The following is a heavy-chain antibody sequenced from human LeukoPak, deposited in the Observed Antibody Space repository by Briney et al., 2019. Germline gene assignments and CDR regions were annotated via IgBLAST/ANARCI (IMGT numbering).Heavy chain of an antibody. CDR1: GGSMIRTDYY. CDR2: IYHSGST. V-gene: IGHV4-39*02. D-gene: IGHD6-13*01. J-gene: IGHJ4*02. CDR3: ARDRDGSSWYHYFDY. Sequence: PSETLSLTCTVSGGSMIRTDYYWGWIRQPPGKGLEWIGSIYHSGSTYYNPSLESRVSVSVDTSKSQFSLRLSSVTAADTAVYYCARDRDGSSWYHYFDYWGQGTLVTVSS.